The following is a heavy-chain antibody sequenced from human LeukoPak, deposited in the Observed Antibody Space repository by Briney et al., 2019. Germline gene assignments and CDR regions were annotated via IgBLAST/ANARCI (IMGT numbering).Heavy chain of an antibody. CDR2: INSDGTST. Sequence: GGSLRLSCAASGFTFSSYWMHWVCQVPGKGLVWVSRINSDGTSTTYADSVKGRFTISRDNAKNTLYLQMNSLRAEDTAVYYCAKGGPMIPAYWGQGTLVTVSS. V-gene: IGHV3-74*03. CDR3: AKGGPMIPAY. J-gene: IGHJ4*02. CDR1: GFTFSSYW. D-gene: IGHD3-22*01.